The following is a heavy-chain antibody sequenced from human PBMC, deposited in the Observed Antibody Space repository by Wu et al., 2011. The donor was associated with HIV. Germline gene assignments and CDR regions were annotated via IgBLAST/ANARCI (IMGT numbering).Heavy chain of an antibody. CDR3: ARDTNYYGSGGYEFYYYMDV. Sequence: QVQLVQSGAEVKKPGASVKVSCKASGYTFISHYLHWVRQVPGQGLEWMGVINPSDDFTRYAQKFQGRVTMTRDTSTSTVYLELSSLRSEDTAVYFCARDTNYYGSGGYEFYYYMDVWAEGPRSPSP. J-gene: IGHJ6*03. V-gene: IGHV1-46*01. D-gene: IGHD3-10*01. CDR1: GYTFISHY. CDR2: INPSDDFT.